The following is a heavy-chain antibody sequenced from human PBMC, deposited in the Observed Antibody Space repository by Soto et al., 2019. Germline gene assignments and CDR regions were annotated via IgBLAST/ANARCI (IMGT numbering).Heavy chain of an antibody. Sequence: QVQLVESGGGVVQPGRSLRLSCAASGFTFSSYAMHWVRQAPGKGLEWVAVISYDGSNKYYADSVKGRFTISRDNSKXXLXLXKNSLRAEDTAVYNCARTGKLVDGSSWNQYYYGMDVWGQGTTVTVSS. J-gene: IGHJ6*02. D-gene: IGHD6-13*01. V-gene: IGHV3-30-3*01. CDR2: ISYDGSNK. CDR1: GFTFSSYA. CDR3: ARTGKLVDGSSWNQYYYGMDV.